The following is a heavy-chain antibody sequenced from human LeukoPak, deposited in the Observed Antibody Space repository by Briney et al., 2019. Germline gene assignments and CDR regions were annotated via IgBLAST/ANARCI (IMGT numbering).Heavy chain of an antibody. V-gene: IGHV4-34*01. Sequence: PSETLSLTCAVYGESFSGYYWSWIRQPPGKGLEWIGEINHSGSTNYNPSLKSPVTISVDTSKNQFSLKLSSVTAADTAVYYCARFRHYDFWSGYLKRRFYYFYYWGQGTLVTVSS. CDR2: INHSGST. J-gene: IGHJ4*02. CDR3: ARFRHYDFWSGYLKRRFYYFYY. D-gene: IGHD3-3*01. CDR1: GESFSGYY.